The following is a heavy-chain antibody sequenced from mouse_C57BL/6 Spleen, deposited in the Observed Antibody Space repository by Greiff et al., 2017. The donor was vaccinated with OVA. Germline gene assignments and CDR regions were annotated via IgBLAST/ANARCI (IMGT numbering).Heavy chain of an antibody. CDR1: GYTFTDYY. J-gene: IGHJ3*01. Sequence: VQLQQSGPELVKPGASVKISCKASGYTFTDYYMHWVKQSHGKSLEWIGYINPNNGGTSYNQKFKGKATLTVNKSSSTAYMELRSLTSEDSAVYYCARGDGYYPWFAYWGQGTLVTVSA. D-gene: IGHD2-3*01. V-gene: IGHV1-22*01. CDR2: INPNNGGT. CDR3: ARGDGYYPWFAY.